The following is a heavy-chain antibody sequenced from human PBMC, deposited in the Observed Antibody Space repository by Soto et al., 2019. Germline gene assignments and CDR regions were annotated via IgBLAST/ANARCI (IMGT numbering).Heavy chain of an antibody. J-gene: IGHJ6*02. D-gene: IGHD3-10*01. CDR1: GFTFSDYE. V-gene: IGHV3-49*03. Sequence: PGGSLRLSCTASGFTFSDYEMNWFRQAPAKGLEWVSFIRSQDLGGTGHYAASVRGRYTISRDDAKSVAYLQMDSLKTEDSGVYYCARHARVGEYLTLNYYAVAVSGQGTTVTVSS. CDR3: ARHARVGEYLTLNYYAVAV. CDR2: IRSQDLGGTG.